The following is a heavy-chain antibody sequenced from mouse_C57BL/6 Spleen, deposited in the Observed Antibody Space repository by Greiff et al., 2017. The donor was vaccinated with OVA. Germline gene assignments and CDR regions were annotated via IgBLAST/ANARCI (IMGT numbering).Heavy chain of an antibody. Sequence: QVQLQQSGAELARPGASVKMSCKASGYTFTSYTMHWVKQSPGKGLEWIGYINHSSGYTKYNQKVKDKATLTADKSSSTAYMQLSSRTSEDSAVYYCAIEEGISWGYWGQGTTLTVSS. CDR3: AIEEGISWGY. D-gene: IGHD4-1*01. CDR1: GYTFTSYT. V-gene: IGHV1-4*01. CDR2: INHSSGYT. J-gene: IGHJ2*01.